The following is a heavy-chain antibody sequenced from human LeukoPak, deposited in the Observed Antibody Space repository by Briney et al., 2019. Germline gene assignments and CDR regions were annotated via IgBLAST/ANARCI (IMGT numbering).Heavy chain of an antibody. Sequence: SETLSLTCTVSGYSISSGYYWGWIRQPPGKGLEWIGSIYHSGSTYYNPSLKSRVTISVDTSKNQFYLKLSSVTAADTAVYYCARGLTMVRGVIPPPPYFDYWGQGTLVTVSS. J-gene: IGHJ4*02. CDR2: IYHSGST. CDR1: GYSISSGYY. D-gene: IGHD3-10*01. CDR3: ARGLTMVRGVIPPPPYFDY. V-gene: IGHV4-38-2*02.